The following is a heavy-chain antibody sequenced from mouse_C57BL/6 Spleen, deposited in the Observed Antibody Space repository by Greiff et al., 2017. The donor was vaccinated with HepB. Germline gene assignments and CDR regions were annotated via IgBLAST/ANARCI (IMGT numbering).Heavy chain of an antibody. D-gene: IGHD1-1*01. V-gene: IGHV1-15*01. J-gene: IGHJ1*03. Sequence: QVQLQQSGAELVRPGASVTLSCKASGYTFTDYEMHWVKQTPVHGLEWIGAIDPETGGTAYNQKFKGKAILTADKSSSTAYMELRSLTSEDSAVYYWKRWYYGSSYRYFDVGGTGTTVTVSS. CDR1: GYTFTDYE. CDR2: IDPETGGT. CDR3: KRWYYGSSYRYFDV.